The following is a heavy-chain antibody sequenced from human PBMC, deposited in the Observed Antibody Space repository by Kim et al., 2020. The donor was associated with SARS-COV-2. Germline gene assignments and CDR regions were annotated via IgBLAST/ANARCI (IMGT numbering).Heavy chain of an antibody. J-gene: IGHJ4*02. D-gene: IGHD3-10*01. CDR1: GFTFSSYT. CDR2: ISSSSSYI. Sequence: GGSLRLSCAASGFTFSSYTMNWVRQAPGKGLEWVSSISSSSSYIYYADSVKGRFTISRDNAKNTLYLQMNSLRTEDTAVYYCSRIYGSHTGPDRGGDYWGQGTMVTVSS. CDR3: SRIYGSHTGPDRGGDY. V-gene: IGHV3-21*04.